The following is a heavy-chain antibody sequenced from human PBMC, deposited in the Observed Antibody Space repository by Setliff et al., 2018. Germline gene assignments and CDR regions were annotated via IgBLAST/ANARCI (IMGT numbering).Heavy chain of an antibody. Sequence: ASVKVSCKASGYTFTAYYMHWVRQAPGQGLEWMGWMNPNSGNTGYAQKFQGRVTMTRNTSATTVYMELSSLRSDDMAVYYCARKGPNSSSHVFGYWGQGTLVTVSS. CDR1: GYTFTAYY. V-gene: IGHV1-8*02. D-gene: IGHD3-16*01. J-gene: IGHJ4*02. CDR3: ARKGPNSSSHVFGY. CDR2: MNPNSGNT.